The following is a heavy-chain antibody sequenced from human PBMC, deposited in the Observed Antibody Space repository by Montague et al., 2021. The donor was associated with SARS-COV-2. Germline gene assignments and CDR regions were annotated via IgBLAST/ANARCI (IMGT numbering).Heavy chain of an antibody. CDR3: AGKVLTVPADY. Sequence: SETLSLTCAVSGVSITSTNWWSLVRQPPGKGLEWIGEISYGGIATXNPSPKSRATISMDRSRNLFSLKLSSVTAADTAIYYCAGKVLTVPADYWGQGTLVTVS. V-gene: IGHV4-4*02. J-gene: IGHJ4*02. CDR1: GVSITSTNW. CDR2: ISYGGIA. D-gene: IGHD4-11*01.